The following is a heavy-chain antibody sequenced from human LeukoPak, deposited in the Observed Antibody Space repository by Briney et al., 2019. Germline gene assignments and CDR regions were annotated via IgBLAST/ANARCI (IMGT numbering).Heavy chain of an antibody. Sequence: PGGSLRLSCAASGFTFSSYWMSWVRQAPGKGLEWVANIKQDGSEKYYVDPVKGRFTISRDNAKNSLYLQMNSLRAEDTAVYYCARASPTDYYYYGMDVWGQGTTVTVSS. CDR1: GFTFSSYW. J-gene: IGHJ6*02. CDR3: ARASPTDYYYYGMDV. V-gene: IGHV3-7*01. CDR2: IKQDGSEK.